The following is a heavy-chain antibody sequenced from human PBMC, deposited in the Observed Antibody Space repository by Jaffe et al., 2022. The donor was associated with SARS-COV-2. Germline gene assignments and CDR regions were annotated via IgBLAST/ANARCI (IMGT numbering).Heavy chain of an antibody. CDR2: IYTSGST. V-gene: IGHV4-61*02. CDR1: GGSISSGSYY. Sequence: QVQLQESGPGLVKPSQTLSLTCTVSGGSISSGSYYWSWIRQPAGKGLEWIGRIYTSGSTNYNPSLKSRVTISVDTSKNQFSLKLSSVTAADTAVYYCARAEAGFWSGYYIYYYYGMDVWGQGTTVTVSS. J-gene: IGHJ6*02. D-gene: IGHD3-3*01. CDR3: ARAEAGFWSGYYIYYYYGMDV.